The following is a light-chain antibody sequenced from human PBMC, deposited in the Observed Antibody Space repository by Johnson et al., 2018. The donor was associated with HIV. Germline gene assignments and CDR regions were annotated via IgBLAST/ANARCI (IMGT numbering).Light chain of an antibody. CDR3: GAWDTSLHAAGV. CDR1: SYNIGNNY. Sequence: QSLLTQPPSVSAAPGQKVTIYCSGSSYNIGNNYVSWYQQLPGTAPKLLIYENNERPSGIPDRFSGSKSGTSATLGITGLQTGDEADYYCGAWDTSLHAAGVFGTGTKVTVL. CDR2: ENN. J-gene: IGLJ1*01. V-gene: IGLV1-51*02.